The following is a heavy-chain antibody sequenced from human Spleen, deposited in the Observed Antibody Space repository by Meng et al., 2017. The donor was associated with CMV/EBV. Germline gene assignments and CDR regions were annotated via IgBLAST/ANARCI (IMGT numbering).Heavy chain of an antibody. Sequence: QVQLVPCGAEVNKPGASVKVSCNASGYTFTSYGMSWLRQAPGQGLEWMGWISAYNGNTIYAQKVQGRVTMTTDASTNTAYLELRSLRSDDTAVYYCARDQQLIPAEYFQHWGPGTLVTVSS. CDR1: GYTFTSYG. V-gene: IGHV1-18*01. CDR3: ARDQQLIPAEYFQH. D-gene: IGHD6-13*01. J-gene: IGHJ1*01. CDR2: ISAYNGNT.